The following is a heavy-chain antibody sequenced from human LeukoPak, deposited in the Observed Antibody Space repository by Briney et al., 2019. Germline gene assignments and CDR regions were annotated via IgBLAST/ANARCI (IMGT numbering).Heavy chain of an antibody. V-gene: IGHV4-4*07. CDR3: AKTTRASIRPAFDI. Sequence: PSETLSLTCTVSGGSISSYFWSWIRQPAGKGLEWIGRIYSRGSTNYNPSLKSRVTMSVDTSKNQFSLKLNSVTATDTAVYYCAKTTRASIRPAFDIWGQGTLVTVSS. D-gene: IGHD1-7*01. J-gene: IGHJ3*02. CDR1: GGSISSYF. CDR2: IYSRGST.